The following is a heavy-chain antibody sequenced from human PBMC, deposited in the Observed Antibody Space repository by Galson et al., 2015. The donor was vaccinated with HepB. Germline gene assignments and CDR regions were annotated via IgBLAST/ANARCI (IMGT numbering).Heavy chain of an antibody. D-gene: IGHD3-10*01. CDR1: GFTFSSYA. Sequence: SLRLSCAASGFTFSSYAMSWVRQAPGKGLEWVSAILDSGDSTYYADSVKGRFTISRDNSKNTLYLQMNSLRAEDTAVYYCAKEEHGSGSWGNNWFDPWGQGTLVTVSS. V-gene: IGHV3-23*01. CDR3: AKEEHGSGSWGNNWFDP. J-gene: IGHJ5*02. CDR2: ILDSGDST.